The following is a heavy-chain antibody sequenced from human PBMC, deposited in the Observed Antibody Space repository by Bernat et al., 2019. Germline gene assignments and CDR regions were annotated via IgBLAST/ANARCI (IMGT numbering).Heavy chain of an antibody. D-gene: IGHD6-19*01. CDR2: IYYSGST. CDR1: GGSISSYY. V-gene: IGHV4-59*01. J-gene: IGHJ3*02. CDR3: ARDLRQAGTDAFDI. Sequence: QVQLQESGSGLVKPSETLSLTCTVSGGSISSYYWSWIRQPPGKGLEWIGYIYYSGSTNYNPSLKSRVTISVDTSKNQFSLKLSSVTAADTAVYYCARDLRQAGTDAFDIWGQGTMVTVSS.